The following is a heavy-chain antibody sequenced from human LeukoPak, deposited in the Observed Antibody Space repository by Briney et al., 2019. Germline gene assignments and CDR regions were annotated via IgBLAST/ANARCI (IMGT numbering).Heavy chain of an antibody. D-gene: IGHD2-2*01. CDR2: INPSGGST. J-gene: IGHJ3*02. Sequence: GASVKVSCKASGYTFTGYYMHWVRQAPGQGLEWMGIINPSGGSTSYAQKFQGRVTMTRDTSTSTVYMELSSLRSEDTAVYYCARERERGIPAASTRGAFDIWGQGTMVTVSS. CDR3: ARERERGIPAASTRGAFDI. V-gene: IGHV1-46*01. CDR1: GYTFTGYY.